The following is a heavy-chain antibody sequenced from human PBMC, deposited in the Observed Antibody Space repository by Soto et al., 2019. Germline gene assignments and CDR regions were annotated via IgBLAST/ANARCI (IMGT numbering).Heavy chain of an antibody. D-gene: IGHD3-10*01. CDR3: ARVREYYGSGSYYLFDY. Sequence: SETLSLTCTVSGGSVSSGSYYWSWIRQPPGKGLEWIGYIYYSGSTNYNPSLKSRVTISVDTSKNQFSLKLSSVTAADTAVYYCARVREYYGSGSYYLFDYSGPGTMVTVYS. J-gene: IGHJ4*02. CDR2: IYYSGST. V-gene: IGHV4-61*01. CDR1: GGSVSSGSYY.